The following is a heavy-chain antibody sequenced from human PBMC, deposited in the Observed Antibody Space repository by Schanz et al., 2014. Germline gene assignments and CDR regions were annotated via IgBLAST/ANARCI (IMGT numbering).Heavy chain of an antibody. CDR2: FYSSGIA. CDR1: GGSMDTHY. V-gene: IGHV4-59*08. D-gene: IGHD2-21*01. J-gene: IGHJ4*02. CDR3: ARRVVPATMGLYFDL. Sequence: QVQLQESGPGLVKPSETLSLMCTVSGGSMDTHYWGWIRQPPGKGLEWIAFFYSSGIAIYNPSLESRAPISVQTSKTRFSLRLTSVTAADTATYYCARRVVPATMGLYFDLWGQGTLVTVSS.